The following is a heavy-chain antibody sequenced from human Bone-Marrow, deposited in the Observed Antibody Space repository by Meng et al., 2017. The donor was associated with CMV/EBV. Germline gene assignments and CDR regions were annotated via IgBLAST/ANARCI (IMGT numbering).Heavy chain of an antibody. CDR3: ARSPRGLSHNWFDP. J-gene: IGHJ5*02. V-gene: IGHV1-69*02. CDR2: IIPTLGIA. CDR1: GGNFSSYT. Sequence: SSMIFCKASGGNFSSYTISWLRQPPGQGLEWMGRIIPTLGIANYSQKSQGRVTITADKSTSTAYMELSSLRSEDTAVYYYARSPRGLSHNWFDPWGHGTLVTISS. D-gene: IGHD3-10*01.